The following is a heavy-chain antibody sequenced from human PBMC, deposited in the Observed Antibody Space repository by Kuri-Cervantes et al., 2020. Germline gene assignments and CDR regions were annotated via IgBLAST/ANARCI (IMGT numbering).Heavy chain of an antibody. CDR3: TRASSSSRYYYYGMDV. D-gene: IGHD6-6*01. CDR1: GFTVSSNY. J-gene: IGHJ6*02. V-gene: IGHV3-66*01. Sequence: GGSLRLSCAASGFTVSSNYMSWVRQDPGKGLEWDSVNYSGGSTYYADSVKGRFTISRDNSKNTLYLKMNSLRAEDTAVYYCTRASSSSRYYYYGMDVWGQGTTVTVSS. CDR2: NYSGGST.